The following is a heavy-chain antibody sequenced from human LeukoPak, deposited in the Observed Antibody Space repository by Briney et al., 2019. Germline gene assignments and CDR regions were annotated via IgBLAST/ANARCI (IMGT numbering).Heavy chain of an antibody. Sequence: PSETLSLTCTVSGGFISSYYWSWIRQPPGKGLECIGYIYYSGSTNYNPSLKSRVTISVDTSKNQFSLKLSSVTAADTAVYYCARSNGYAEYYFDYWGQGTLVTVSS. D-gene: IGHD5-12*01. J-gene: IGHJ4*02. CDR2: IYYSGST. V-gene: IGHV4-59*01. CDR3: ARSNGYAEYYFDY. CDR1: GGFISSYY.